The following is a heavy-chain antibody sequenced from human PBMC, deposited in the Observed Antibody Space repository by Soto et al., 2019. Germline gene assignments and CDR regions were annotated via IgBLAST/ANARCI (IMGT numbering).Heavy chain of an antibody. CDR3: ARGSTGAAAGQNGDY. D-gene: IGHD6-13*01. Sequence: GGSLRLSCAASGFTFSSYGMHWVRQAPGKGLEWVAVIWYDGSNKYYADSVKGRFTISRDNSKNTLYLQMNSLRAEDTAVYYCARGSTGAAAGQNGDYWGQGTLVTVSS. V-gene: IGHV3-33*01. CDR1: GFTFSSYG. CDR2: IWYDGSNK. J-gene: IGHJ4*02.